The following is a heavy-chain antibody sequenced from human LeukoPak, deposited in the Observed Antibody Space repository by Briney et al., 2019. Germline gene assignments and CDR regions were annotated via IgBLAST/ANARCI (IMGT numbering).Heavy chain of an antibody. CDR3: AREPPYCSSTSCYTYGHKYFDY. Sequence: GASVKVSCKASGGTFSSYAISWVRQAPGQGLEWMGGIIPIFGTANYAQKFQGRVTITADESTSTAYMELSSLRSEDTAVYYCAREPPYCSSTSCYTYGHKYFDYWGQGTLVTVSS. CDR1: GGTFSSYA. D-gene: IGHD2-2*02. J-gene: IGHJ4*02. CDR2: IIPIFGTA. V-gene: IGHV1-69*13.